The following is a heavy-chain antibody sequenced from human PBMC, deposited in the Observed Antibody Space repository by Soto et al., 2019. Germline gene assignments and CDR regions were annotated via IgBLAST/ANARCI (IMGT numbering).Heavy chain of an antibody. CDR3: AKSFTYYYDSSGYHAFDI. CDR2: IYYSGST. J-gene: IGHJ3*02. D-gene: IGHD3-22*01. Sequence: LSLTCTVSGGSISSGDYYWSWIRQPPGKCLEWIGYIYYSGSTYYNPSLKSRVTISVDTSKNQFSLKLSSVTAADTAVYYCAKSFTYYYDSSGYHAFDIWGQGTMVTVSS. V-gene: IGHV4-30-4*01. CDR1: GGSISSGDYY.